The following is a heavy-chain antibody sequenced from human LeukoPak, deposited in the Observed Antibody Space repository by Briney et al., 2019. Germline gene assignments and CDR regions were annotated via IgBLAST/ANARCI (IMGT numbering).Heavy chain of an antibody. V-gene: IGHV3-7*01. CDR1: GFTFNSYW. J-gene: IGHJ5*02. CDR3: ARDSGWHRFDP. D-gene: IGHD3-10*01. Sequence: GGSLRLSCAASGFTFNSYWMYWVRQAPGQGLEWVASIKEDGSERYYVDSVKGRFTISIDNANNSLYLQMYSLRAEDTAVYYCARDSGWHRFDPWGQGTLVTVSS. CDR2: IKEDGSER.